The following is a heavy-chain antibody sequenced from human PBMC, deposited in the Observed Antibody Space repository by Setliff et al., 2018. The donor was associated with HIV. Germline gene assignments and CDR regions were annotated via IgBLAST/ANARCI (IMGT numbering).Heavy chain of an antibody. CDR3: VRHGPQTPLFFHI. J-gene: IGHJ3*02. CDR1: GGSISHYY. Sequence: SETLSLTCTVSGGSISHYYWTWIRQPPGKGLEWIGYIYYSGSTHYNPSLKSRVTISLDTSRNQFSLRLRSVTAADTAVYYCVRHGPQTPLFFHIWGHGTMVTVSS. CDR2: IYYSGST. V-gene: IGHV4-59*08.